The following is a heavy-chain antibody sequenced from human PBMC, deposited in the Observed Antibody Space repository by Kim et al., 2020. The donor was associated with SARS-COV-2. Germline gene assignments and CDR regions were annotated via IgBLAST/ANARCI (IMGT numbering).Heavy chain of an antibody. J-gene: IGHJ6*02. CDR3: ARIGVYYYDSSGSNYYYGMDV. CDR2: IIPIFGTA. V-gene: IGHV1-69*13. CDR1: GGTFSSYA. Sequence: SVKVSCKASGGTFSSYAISWVRQAPGQGLEWMGGIIPIFGTANYAQKFQGRVTITADESTSTAYMELSSLRSEDTAVYYCARIGVYYYDSSGSNYYYGMDVWGQGTTVTVSS. D-gene: IGHD3-22*01.